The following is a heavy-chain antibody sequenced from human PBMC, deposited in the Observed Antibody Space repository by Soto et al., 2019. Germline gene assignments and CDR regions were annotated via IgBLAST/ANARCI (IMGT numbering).Heavy chain of an antibody. D-gene: IGHD6-19*01. V-gene: IGHV3-30*18. CDR3: AKDRWLVSVSYCEMDV. Sequence: QVQLVESGGGVVQPGRSLRLSCAASGFTFSNHGMHWVRQPPGKGLEWLAVISYDGSKEYYADSVKGRFTISRDNSNNPGYLPMNSLRAEDTAVYYCAKDRWLVSVSYCEMDVWGQGTTVTVSS. CDR2: ISYDGSKE. CDR1: GFTFSNHG. J-gene: IGHJ6*02.